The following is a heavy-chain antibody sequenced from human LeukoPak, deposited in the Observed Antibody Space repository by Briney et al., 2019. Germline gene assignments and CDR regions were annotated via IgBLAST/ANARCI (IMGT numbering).Heavy chain of an antibody. CDR3: AKGGIAVPFDP. CDR2: ISGSSGKT. CDR1: GFTFSSYA. V-gene: IGHV3-23*01. Sequence: PGGSLRLSCAASGFTFSSYAMSWVRQAPGKGLEWVSAISGSSGKTYYADSVKGRFTISRDNSKDTLYMQMNSLRAEDTAVHYCAKGGIAVPFDPWGEGTLVTVSS. J-gene: IGHJ5*02. D-gene: IGHD6-19*01.